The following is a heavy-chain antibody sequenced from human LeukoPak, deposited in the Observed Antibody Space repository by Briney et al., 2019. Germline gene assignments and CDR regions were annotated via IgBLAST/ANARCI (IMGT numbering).Heavy chain of an antibody. D-gene: IGHD3-10*01. CDR2: ISGSGGST. V-gene: IGHV3-23*01. CDR3: AKSPVLWFGELLVFDY. Sequence: PGGSLRLSCAASGFTFSSYAMSWVRRAPGKGLEWVSAISGSGGSTYYADSVKGRFTISRDNSKNTLYLQMNSLRAEDTAVYYCAKSPVLWFGELLVFDYWGQGTLVTVSS. CDR1: GFTFSSYA. J-gene: IGHJ4*02.